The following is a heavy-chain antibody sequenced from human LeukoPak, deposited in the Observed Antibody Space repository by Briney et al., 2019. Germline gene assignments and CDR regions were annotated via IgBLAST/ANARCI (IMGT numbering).Heavy chain of an antibody. CDR2: ISYDGSNK. V-gene: IGHV3-30*01. CDR3: ARESYDFWSGYYGNDY. J-gene: IGHJ4*02. CDR1: GLTFSSYA. Sequence: GGSLRLSCAASGLTFSSYAMHWVRQAPGKGLEWVAVISYDGSNKYYADSVKGRFTISRDNSKNTLYLQMNSLRAEDTAVYYCARESYDFWSGYYGNDYWGQGTLVIVSS. D-gene: IGHD3-3*01.